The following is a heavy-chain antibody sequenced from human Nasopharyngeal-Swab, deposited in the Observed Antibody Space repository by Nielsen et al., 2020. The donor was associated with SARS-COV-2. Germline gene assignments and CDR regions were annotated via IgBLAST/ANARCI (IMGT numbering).Heavy chain of an antibody. V-gene: IGHV3-7*01. D-gene: IGHD3-22*01. J-gene: IGHJ4*02. CDR3: ARDLDYYDSSGYDY. Sequence: GESLKISCEASGFTFSSYWISWVRQAPGKGLEWVANIKQDGSEKYYVDSVKGRFTISRDNAKNTLYLQMNSLRAEDTAVYYCARDLDYYDSSGYDYWGQGTLVTVSS. CDR1: GFTFSSYW. CDR2: IKQDGSEK.